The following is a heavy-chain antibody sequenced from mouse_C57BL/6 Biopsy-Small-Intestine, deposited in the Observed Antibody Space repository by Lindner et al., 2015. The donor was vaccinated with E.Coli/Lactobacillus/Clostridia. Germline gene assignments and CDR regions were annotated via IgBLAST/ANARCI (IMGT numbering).Heavy chain of an antibody. V-gene: IGHV1-34*02. CDR3: SRRSMVSFDY. CDR1: GYTFTDYY. D-gene: IGHD2-10*02. J-gene: IGHJ2*01. Sequence: VQLQESGPELVKPGDSVKMSCKASGYTFTDYYMDWVKQSHGKSLEWIGYIYPNNGDTRFNPKFKDKATLTVDKSSSTAYMELHSLTSEDSAVYYCSRRSMVSFDYWGLGTTLTVSS. CDR2: IYPNNGDT.